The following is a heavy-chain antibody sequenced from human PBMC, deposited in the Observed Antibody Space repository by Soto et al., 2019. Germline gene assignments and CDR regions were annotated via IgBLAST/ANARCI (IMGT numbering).Heavy chain of an antibody. CDR3: ASSGSDSSGWYGD. D-gene: IGHD6-19*01. J-gene: IGHJ4*02. CDR1: GGSISSYY. Sequence: SETLSLTCTVSGGSISSYYWSWIRQPPGKGLEWIGYIYYSGSTNYNPSLKSRVTISVDKSKNQFSLKLSSVTAADTAVYYCASSGSDSSGWYGDWGQGTLVTVSS. V-gene: IGHV4-59*08. CDR2: IYYSGST.